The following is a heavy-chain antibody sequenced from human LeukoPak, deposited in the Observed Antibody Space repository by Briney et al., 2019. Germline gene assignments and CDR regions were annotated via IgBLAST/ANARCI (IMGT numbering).Heavy chain of an antibody. D-gene: IGHD1-26*01. J-gene: IGHJ4*02. V-gene: IGHV4-39*01. CDR1: GGSISSSSYY. Sequence: SETLSLTCTVSGGSISSSSYYWGWIRQPPGKGLEWIGSIYYSGSTYYNPSLKSRVTISVDTSKNQFSLKLSSVTAADTAVYYCARLGGSYGDYFDYWGQGTLVTVSS. CDR2: IYYSGST. CDR3: ARLGGSYGDYFDY.